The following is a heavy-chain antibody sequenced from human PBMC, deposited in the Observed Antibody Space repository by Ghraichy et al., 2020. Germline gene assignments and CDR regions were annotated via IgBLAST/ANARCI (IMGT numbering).Heavy chain of an antibody. D-gene: IGHD3-10*01. V-gene: IGHV1-2*02. Sequence: ASVKVSCKASGYTFIDYYIHWVRQAPGQGLEWMGWINPKSGGTKYAQKFQGRVTMTRDTSISTAYMELSSLASDDTAVLYCAREVSTFYGEVDFWGQGTLVTVSS. CDR2: INPKSGGT. J-gene: IGHJ4*02. CDR3: AREVSTFYGEVDF. CDR1: GYTFIDYY.